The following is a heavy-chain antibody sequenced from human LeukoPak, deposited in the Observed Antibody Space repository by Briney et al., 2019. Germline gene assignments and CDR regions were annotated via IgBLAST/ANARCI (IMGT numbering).Heavy chain of an antibody. CDR3: AREQWELPRGTYYFDY. CDR1: GFIFSRYW. D-gene: IGHD1-26*01. Sequence: GGSLRLSCAASGFIFSRYWMSWVRQAPGKGLEWAANIKKDGSEKYYVDSVEGRLTISRDNAKNSLYLQMNSLRAEDTAVYYCAREQWELPRGTYYFDYWGQGTLVSVSS. CDR2: IKKDGSEK. J-gene: IGHJ4*02. V-gene: IGHV3-7*05.